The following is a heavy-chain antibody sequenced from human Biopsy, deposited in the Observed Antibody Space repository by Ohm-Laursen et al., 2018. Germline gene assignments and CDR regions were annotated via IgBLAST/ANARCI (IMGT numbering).Heavy chain of an antibody. CDR2: ISYSGSN. CDR1: GGSISSEY. D-gene: IGHD2/OR15-2a*01. Sequence: SQTLSLPRTVSGGSISSEYWSWSRQTPGKGLEWLGYISYSGSNNYNPSVKSRVPISVDTYKNQFSLRLKSVKAADTSVYYCERATNSSCWPYYYVYGIDVWGQGTTVTVSS. J-gene: IGHJ6*02. CDR3: ERATNSSCWPYYYVYGIDV. V-gene: IGHV4-59*01.